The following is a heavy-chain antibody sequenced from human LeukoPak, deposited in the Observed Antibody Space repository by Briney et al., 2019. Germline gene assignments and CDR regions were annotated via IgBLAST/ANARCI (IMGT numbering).Heavy chain of an antibody. CDR3: ATIKRGYPYGYFDF. V-gene: IGHV4-59*11. Sequence: SETLSLTCTVSGGSISSHYWSWVRQPPGKGLEWIGYMYDTVNTKDNPSITSRLTLSADTSKNQFSLRLGSVTAADTAVYYCATIKRGYPYGYFDFWGQGILVTVSS. CDR1: GGSISSHY. D-gene: IGHD5-18*01. CDR2: MYDTVNT. J-gene: IGHJ4*02.